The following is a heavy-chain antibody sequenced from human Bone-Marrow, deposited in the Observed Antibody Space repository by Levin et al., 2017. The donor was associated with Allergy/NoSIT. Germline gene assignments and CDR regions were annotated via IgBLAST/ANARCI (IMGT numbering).Heavy chain of an antibody. CDR2: IIPMFGTT. V-gene: IGHV1-69*06. J-gene: IGHJ4*02. Sequence: ASVKVSCKASGGTFSSNALSWVRQAPGQGLEWIGGIIPMFGTTNYAQTLQGRVTITADKSTTTAYMELSNLRSGDTAVYYCARDRGYYFDSWGQGTLVTVSS. CDR3: ARDRGYYFDS. CDR1: GGTFSSNA.